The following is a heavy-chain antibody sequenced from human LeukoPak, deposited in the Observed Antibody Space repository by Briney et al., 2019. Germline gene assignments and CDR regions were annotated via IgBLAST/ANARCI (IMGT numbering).Heavy chain of an antibody. Sequence: PGGSLRLSCAASGFTFSSYSMNWVRQAPGKGLEWVSSISSSSSYIYYADSVKGRFTISRDNAKNSLYLQMNSLRAEDTAVYYCARAPCGDYPPTRYYYYYYMDVWGKGTTVTVSS. CDR2: ISSSSSYI. V-gene: IGHV3-21*01. CDR1: GFTFSSYS. J-gene: IGHJ6*03. D-gene: IGHD4-17*01. CDR3: ARAPCGDYPPTRYYYYYYMDV.